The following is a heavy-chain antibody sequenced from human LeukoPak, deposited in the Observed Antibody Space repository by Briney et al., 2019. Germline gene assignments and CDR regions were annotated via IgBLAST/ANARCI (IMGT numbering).Heavy chain of an antibody. V-gene: IGHV3-30*18. Sequence: GRSLRLSCAASGFTFSNYGMHWVRQAPGKGLEWVAVISYDGSNKYYTDSVKGRFTISRDNSKNTLYLQMNSLRAEDAAVYYCAKDRTAGYDGLVDYWGQGTLVTVSS. D-gene: IGHD5-12*01. CDR2: ISYDGSNK. J-gene: IGHJ4*02. CDR3: AKDRTAGYDGLVDY. CDR1: GFTFSNYG.